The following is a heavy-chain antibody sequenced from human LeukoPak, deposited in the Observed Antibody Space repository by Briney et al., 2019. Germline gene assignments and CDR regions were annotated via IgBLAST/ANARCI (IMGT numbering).Heavy chain of an antibody. CDR1: GFTFSSYW. CDR3: ARVGSGVAADDY. D-gene: IGHD2-2*01. CDR2: IKQDGSEK. Sequence: GGSLRLSCAASGFTFSSYWMSWVRQAPGKGLEWVANIKQDGSEKYYVDSMKGRFTISRDNAKNPLYLQMNSLRAEDTAVYYCARVGSGVAADDYWGQGTLVTVSS. J-gene: IGHJ4*02. V-gene: IGHV3-7*05.